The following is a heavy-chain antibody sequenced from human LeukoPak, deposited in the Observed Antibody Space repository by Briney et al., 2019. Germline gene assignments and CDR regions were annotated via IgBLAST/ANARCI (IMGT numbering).Heavy chain of an antibody. CDR2: INHSGST. Sequence: SETLSLTCAVYGGSFSGYYWSWIRQPPGKGLEWIGEINHSGSTNYNPSLKSRVTISVDTFKNQFSLKLSSVTAADTAVYYCARGRGGAVYYGVPRNWFDPWGQGTLVTVSS. V-gene: IGHV4-34*01. CDR1: GGSFSGYY. CDR3: ARGRGGAVYYGVPRNWFDP. D-gene: IGHD4-17*01. J-gene: IGHJ5*02.